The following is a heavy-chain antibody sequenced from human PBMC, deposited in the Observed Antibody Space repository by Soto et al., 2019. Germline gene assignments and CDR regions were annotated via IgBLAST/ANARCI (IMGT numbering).Heavy chain of an antibody. D-gene: IGHD3-10*01. CDR2: IIPILGIP. J-gene: IGHJ6*02. CDR1: GGTFSSYN. V-gene: IGHV1-69*02. CDR3: ARCFGFYGMDV. Sequence: QVQLVQSGAEVKKPESSVKVSCKASGGTFSSYNISWVRQAPGQGLEWMGRIIPILGIPNYAQKFQGRVTITADKSTRTPYLGLSSLRSEDTAVYYCARCFGFYGMDVWGQGTTVTVSS.